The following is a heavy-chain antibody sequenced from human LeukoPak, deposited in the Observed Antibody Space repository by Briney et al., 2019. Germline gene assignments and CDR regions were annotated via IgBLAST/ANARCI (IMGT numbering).Heavy chain of an antibody. CDR3: ASRGPRSTPFDY. CDR2: INTDGSST. Sequence: GGSLRLSCAVSGFTFSSYWMHWVRQAPGKGLVWVSRINTDGSSTSYADSVKGRFTISRDNAKNTLYLQMNSLRAEDTAVYYCASRGPRSTPFDYWGQGALVTVSS. D-gene: IGHD2-2*01. CDR1: GFTFSSYW. J-gene: IGHJ4*02. V-gene: IGHV3-74*01.